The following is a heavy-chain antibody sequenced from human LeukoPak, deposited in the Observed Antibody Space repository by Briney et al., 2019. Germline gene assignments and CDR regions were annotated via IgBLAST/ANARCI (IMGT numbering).Heavy chain of an antibody. D-gene: IGHD6-19*01. CDR2: TNWSSGNI. J-gene: IGHJ4*02. CDR3: TKDVGWYFDY. V-gene: IGHV3-9*01. Sequence: GRSLRLSCAASGFTFDDYAMHWVRQAPGQDLEWVSGTNWSSGNIEYADSVKGLFTISRANTKNSLYPQMNSPRGEDKALYYCTKDVGWYFDYWGQGTLVTVSS. CDR1: GFTFDDYA.